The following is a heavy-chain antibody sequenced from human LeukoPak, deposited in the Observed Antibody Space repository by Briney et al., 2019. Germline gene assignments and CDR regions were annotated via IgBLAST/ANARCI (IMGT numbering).Heavy chain of an antibody. J-gene: IGHJ6*03. Sequence: SETLSLTCTVSGGSISSSSYYWGWIRQPPGKGLEWIGSIYYSGSTYYNPSLKSRATISVDTSKNQFSLKLSSVTAADTAVYYCARSEATVGYHYYYMDVWGKGTTVTVSS. V-gene: IGHV4-39*01. CDR2: IYYSGST. CDR1: GGSISSSSYY. CDR3: ARSEATVGYHYYYMDV. D-gene: IGHD4-17*01.